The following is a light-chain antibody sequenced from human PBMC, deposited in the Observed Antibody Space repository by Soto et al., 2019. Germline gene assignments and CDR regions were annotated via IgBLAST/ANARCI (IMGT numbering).Light chain of an antibody. CDR3: QQYHTDWT. CDR1: QSISSW. V-gene: IGKV1-5*03. CDR2: KAS. Sequence: DIQMTQSPSSLSASVGDTVTLTCRASQSISSWLAWYQQKPGKAPKLLIYKASTLKSGVPSRFSGSGSGTEFTLTISSLQADDYATFYCQQYHTDWTFGQGTKVDIK. J-gene: IGKJ1*01.